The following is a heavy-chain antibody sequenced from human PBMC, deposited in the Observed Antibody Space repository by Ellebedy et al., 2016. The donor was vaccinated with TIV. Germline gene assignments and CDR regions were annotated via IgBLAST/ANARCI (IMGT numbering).Heavy chain of an antibody. CDR3: ARDTRFIDHQHNWFDP. J-gene: IGHJ5*02. D-gene: IGHD1-14*01. Sequence: GGSLRLSCAASGFIFSDYYMNWIRQAPGKGLEWVSYISDSGSTTYYADSVKGRFTISRYNAKNSLYLQMNSLRAEDTAIYYCARDTRFIDHQHNWFDPWGQGTLVTVSS. CDR1: GFIFSDYY. V-gene: IGHV3-11*01. CDR2: ISDSGSTT.